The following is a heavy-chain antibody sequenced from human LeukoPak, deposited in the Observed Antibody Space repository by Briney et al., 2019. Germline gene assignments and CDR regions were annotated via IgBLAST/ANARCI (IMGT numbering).Heavy chain of an antibody. J-gene: IGHJ4*02. CDR2: ISSSGNYI. D-gene: IGHD1-1*01. CDR1: GFTFSSYS. CDR3: ARERPDNDY. Sequence: PGGSLRLSCAASGFTFSSYSMNWVRQAPGKGLELVSSISSSGNYIYYGDSVKGRFTISRDNAKNSLYLQMNNLRVEDTAVYYCARERPDNDYWGQGTLVTVSS. V-gene: IGHV3-21*01.